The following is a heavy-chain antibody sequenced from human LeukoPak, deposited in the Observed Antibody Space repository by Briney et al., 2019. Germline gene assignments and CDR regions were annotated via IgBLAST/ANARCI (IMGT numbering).Heavy chain of an antibody. D-gene: IGHD3-22*01. V-gene: IGHV4-59*01. J-gene: IGHJ4*02. CDR2: IYYSGST. Sequence: SETLSLTCTVSGGSISSYYWGWIRQPPGKGLEWIGYIYYSGSTNYNPSLKSRVTISVDTSKNQFSLKLSSVTAADTAVYYCARGIDSSGYYYLDYWGQGTLVTVSS. CDR3: ARGIDSSGYYYLDY. CDR1: GGSISSYY.